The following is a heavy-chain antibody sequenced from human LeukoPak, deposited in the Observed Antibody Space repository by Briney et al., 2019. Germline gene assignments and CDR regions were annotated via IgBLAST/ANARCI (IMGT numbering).Heavy chain of an antibody. CDR2: MYYSGST. CDR3: ARPYYYDSRIDP. CDR1: GGSISSGDYY. D-gene: IGHD3-22*01. Sequence: SETLSLTCTVSGGSISSGDYYGSWIRQPPGKGLEWIAYMYYSGSTYYNPSLKSRVTMSADTSKTQLSLKLSSVTAADTAVYYCARPYYYDSRIDPWGQGILVTVSS. V-gene: IGHV4-30-4*01. J-gene: IGHJ5*02.